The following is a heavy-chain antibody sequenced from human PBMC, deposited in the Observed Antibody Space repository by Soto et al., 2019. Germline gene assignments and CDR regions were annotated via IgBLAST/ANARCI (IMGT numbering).Heavy chain of an antibody. CDR3: ARGGPKAAGYYYGMDV. CDR1: GGTFSSYA. J-gene: IGHJ6*02. Sequence: SVKVSCKASGGTFSSYAISWVRQAPGQGLEWMGGIIPIFGTANYAQKFQGRVTITADKSTSTAYMELSSLRSEDTAVYYCARGGPKAAGYYYGMDVWGQGTTVTVSS. CDR2: IIPIFGTA. V-gene: IGHV1-69*06. D-gene: IGHD2-15*01.